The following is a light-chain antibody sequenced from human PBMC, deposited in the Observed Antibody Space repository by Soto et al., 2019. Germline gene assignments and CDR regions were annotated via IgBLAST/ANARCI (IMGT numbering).Light chain of an antibody. CDR3: QQYNIYSWT. V-gene: IGKV1D-12*01. CDR2: AAS. Sequence: DIQLTQSPSSVSASVGDRVTITCRASQSISTWLAWYQQKPGKAPKLLIYAASSLQSGVPSRFSGGGSGTDVTLTISSLQPEDFATYYCQQYNIYSWTFGQGTKVEIK. J-gene: IGKJ1*01. CDR1: QSISTW.